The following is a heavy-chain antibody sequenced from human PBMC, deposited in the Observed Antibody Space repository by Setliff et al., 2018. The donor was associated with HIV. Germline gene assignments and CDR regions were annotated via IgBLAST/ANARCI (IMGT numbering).Heavy chain of an antibody. J-gene: IGHJ3*02. CDR3: ARVFMPRGGAFDI. CDR2: IYTSGST. V-gene: IGHV4-61*02. Sequence: SETLSLTCTVSGGSISSGSYYWSWIRQPAGKGLQWIGRIYTSGSTNYNPSPKSRVTISVDTSKNQFSLRLNSVTAADTAVYYCARVFMPRGGAFDIWGQGTMVTVSS. CDR1: GGSISSGSYY. D-gene: IGHD2-2*01.